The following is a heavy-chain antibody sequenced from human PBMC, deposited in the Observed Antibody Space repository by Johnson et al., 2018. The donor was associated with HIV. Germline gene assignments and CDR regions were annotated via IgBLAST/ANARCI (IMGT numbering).Heavy chain of an antibody. CDR2: ISYDGSNK. Sequence: QVQLVESGGGVVQPGRSLRLSCAASGFTFSTYAMHWVRQAPGKGLEWVAVISYDGSNKYYADSVKGRFTISRDNSKNTLYLQMNSLRAEDTAMYYCARRIAAADDAFDIWGHGTMVTVSS. CDR1: GFTFSTYA. CDR3: ARRIAAADDAFDI. D-gene: IGHD6-25*01. J-gene: IGHJ3*02. V-gene: IGHV3-30*04.